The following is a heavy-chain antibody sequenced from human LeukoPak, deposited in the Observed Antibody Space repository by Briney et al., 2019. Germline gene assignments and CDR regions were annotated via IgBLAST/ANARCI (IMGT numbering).Heavy chain of an antibody. CDR2: INHSGST. V-gene: IGHV4-34*01. CDR3: ARIRPGLVEPYYFDY. CDR1: GGSFSGYY. J-gene: IGHJ4*02. Sequence: SETLSLTCAVYGGSFSGYYWSWIRQPPGKGLEWIGEINHSGSTNYNPSLKSRVTLSIDTSKNQFSLRLSSVTAADTAVYFCARIRPGLVEPYYFDYWGQGTLLTVSS. D-gene: IGHD2-8*02.